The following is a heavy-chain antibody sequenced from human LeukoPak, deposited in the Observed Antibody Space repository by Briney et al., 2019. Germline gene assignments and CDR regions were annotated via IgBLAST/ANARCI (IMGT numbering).Heavy chain of an antibody. CDR1: GYRSTTSW. CDR3: AKIGVSDYGMDV. D-gene: IGHD3-16*01. Sequence: GESLKISCKASGYRSTTSWIAWVRHMPGKGLEWMGIIYPGDSDTRYSPSFQGQVTISADKSTSTAYLQWSSLKASDSAMFYCAKIGVSDYGMDVWGQGTTVTVSS. J-gene: IGHJ6*02. V-gene: IGHV5-51*01. CDR2: IYPGDSDT.